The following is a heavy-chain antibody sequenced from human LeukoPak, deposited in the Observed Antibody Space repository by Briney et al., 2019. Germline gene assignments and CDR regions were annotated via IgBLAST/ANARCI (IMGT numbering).Heavy chain of an antibody. D-gene: IGHD5-24*01. CDR1: GFSFSSYW. CDR3: ARTIEMATISYFDY. CDR2: IRQDESER. Sequence: PGGSLRLSCEGSGFSFSSYWMTWVRHLPGKGPEWVANIRQDESERYFADSVKGRFTISRDNVKKSVYLHMSSLRAEDTALYYCARTIEMATISYFDYWGQGTLVTVSS. J-gene: IGHJ4*02. V-gene: IGHV3-7*01.